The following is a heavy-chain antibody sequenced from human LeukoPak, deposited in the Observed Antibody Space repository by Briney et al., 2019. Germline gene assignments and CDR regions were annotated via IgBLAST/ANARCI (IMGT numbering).Heavy chain of an antibody. CDR3: ARDYCSGGSCYDFDY. D-gene: IGHD2-15*01. CDR1: GFTFSSYG. J-gene: IGHJ4*02. Sequence: GSLRLSCAASGFTFSSYGMHWARQAPGKGLEWVAVIWYDGSNKYYADSVKGRFTISRDNSKNTLYLQMNSLRAEDTAVYYCARDYCSGGSCYDFDYWGQGTLVTVSS. V-gene: IGHV3-33*01. CDR2: IWYDGSNK.